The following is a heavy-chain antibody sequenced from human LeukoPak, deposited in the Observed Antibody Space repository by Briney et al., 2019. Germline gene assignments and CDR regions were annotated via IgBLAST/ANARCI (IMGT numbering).Heavy chain of an antibody. Sequence: PGGSLRLSCAASGFSVSSNYTTWIRQAPGKRLEWVSVIYSAGHTYYSDSVNGRFTISRDNSKNTLYLQMDSLRAEDTAVYYCAKIPFLGGYSYGYSYYPTNYYYYYMDVWGKGTTVTVSS. CDR2: IYSAGHT. D-gene: IGHD5-18*01. CDR1: GFSVSSNY. V-gene: IGHV3-66*01. CDR3: AKIPFLGGYSYGYSYYPTNYYYYYMDV. J-gene: IGHJ6*03.